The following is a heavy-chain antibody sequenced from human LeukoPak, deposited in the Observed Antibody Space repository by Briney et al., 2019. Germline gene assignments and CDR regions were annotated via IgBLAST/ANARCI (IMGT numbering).Heavy chain of an antibody. D-gene: IGHD3-10*01. CDR2: IYYTGST. CDR3: ARHNARQRGWIGEVGY. V-gene: IGHV4-59*08. CDR1: GGTINNYY. J-gene: IGHJ4*02. Sequence: PSETLSLTCSVSGGTINNYYWSWIRQPPGKGLEWIAYIYYTGSTNYNPSLKSRVTISVDTSKNQFSLMLSSVTAADAAVYFCARHNARQRGWIGEVGYWGQGALVTVSS.